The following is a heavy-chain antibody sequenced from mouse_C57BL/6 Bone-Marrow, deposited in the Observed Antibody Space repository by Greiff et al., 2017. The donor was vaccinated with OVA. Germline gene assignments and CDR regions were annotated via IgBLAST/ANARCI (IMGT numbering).Heavy chain of an antibody. CDR1: GFSLTSYG. CDR3: ARNPLYYYGSSYYAMDY. CDR2: IWRGGST. D-gene: IGHD1-1*01. V-gene: IGHV2-2*01. J-gene: IGHJ4*01. Sequence: VKLMESGPGLVQPSQSLSITCTVSGFSLTSYGVHWVRQSPGKGLEWLGVIWRGGSTDYNAAFISRLSISKDNSKSQVFFKMNSLQADDTAIYYCARNPLYYYGSSYYAMDYWGQGTSVTVSS.